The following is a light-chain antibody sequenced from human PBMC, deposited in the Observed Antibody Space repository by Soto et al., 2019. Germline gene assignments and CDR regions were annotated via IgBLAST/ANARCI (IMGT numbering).Light chain of an antibody. V-gene: IGKV1-5*01. CDR1: QSISSW. CDR3: QQYNNWPRSLT. Sequence: DIQMTQSPSTLSPSVGDRVTITCRASQSISSWLAWYQQKPGKAPKFLIYDASSLESGVPSRFSGSGSGTEFTLTISSLQSEDFAVYYCQQYNNWPRSLTFGGGTKVDIK. J-gene: IGKJ4*01. CDR2: DAS.